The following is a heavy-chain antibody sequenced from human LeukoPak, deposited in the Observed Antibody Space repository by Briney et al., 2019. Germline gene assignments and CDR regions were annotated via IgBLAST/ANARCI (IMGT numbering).Heavy chain of an antibody. D-gene: IGHD2-8*02. CDR3: ARDGGHSTDLDY. CDR2: IKQDGSER. V-gene: IGHV3-7*01. Sequence: GGSLRLXCATSGFTFSRHWMTWVRLAPGKGPEWVANIKQDGSERYYVHSVKGRFTISRDNAKNSLYLQMNSLRAEDTAVYYCARDGGHSTDLDYWGQGILVTVSS. J-gene: IGHJ4*02. CDR1: GFTFSRHW.